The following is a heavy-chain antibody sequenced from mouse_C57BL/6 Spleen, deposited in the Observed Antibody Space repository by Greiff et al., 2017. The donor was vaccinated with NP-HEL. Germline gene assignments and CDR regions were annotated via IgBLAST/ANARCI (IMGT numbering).Heavy chain of an antibody. Sequence: EVQLQQSGPELVKPGASVKISCKASGYSFTDYNMNWVKQSTGKSLEWIGVINTNYGTTNYNQKLKGKATLTVDQSTSTAYMQLSSLTSEDAAVYYCARSGSGTGRYFDVWGTGTTVTVSS. CDR2: INTNYGTT. CDR3: ARSGSGTGRYFDV. CDR1: GYSFTDYN. V-gene: IGHV1-39*01. J-gene: IGHJ1*03. D-gene: IGHD4-1*01.